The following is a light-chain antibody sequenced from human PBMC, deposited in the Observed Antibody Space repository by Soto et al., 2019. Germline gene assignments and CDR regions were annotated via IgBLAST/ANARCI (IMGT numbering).Light chain of an antibody. CDR3: QQYSSSWT. J-gene: IGKJ1*01. CDR2: ATS. Sequence: EIVLTQSPATLSLSPGERATLSCRASQSISSNFLAWYQQKPGQAPRLLIYATSSRATGTPGRFSGSASGTDFTLTISRLEPEDFAVYYCQQYSSSWTFGQGTKVDIK. V-gene: IGKV3-20*01. CDR1: QSISSNF.